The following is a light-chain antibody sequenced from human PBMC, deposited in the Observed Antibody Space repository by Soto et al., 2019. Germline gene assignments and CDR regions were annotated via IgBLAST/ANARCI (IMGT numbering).Light chain of an antibody. CDR3: AAWDDSLNGVV. Sequence: QSVLTQPPSASGTPGQRVTISCSGSSSNIGSKAINWYQQLPGTAPKLLMHSSNQRPSGVPDRFSGSKSGTSASLAISGLQSEDEADYYCAAWDDSLNGVVFGGGTKLTVL. J-gene: IGLJ2*01. CDR2: SSN. V-gene: IGLV1-44*01. CDR1: SSNIGSKA.